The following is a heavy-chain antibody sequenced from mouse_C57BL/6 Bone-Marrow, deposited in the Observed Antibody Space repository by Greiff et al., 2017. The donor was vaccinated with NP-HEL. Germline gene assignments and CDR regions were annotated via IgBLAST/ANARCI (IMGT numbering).Heavy chain of an antibody. CDR3: TPYHMDY. Sequence: EVQLQQSGAELVRPGASVKLSCTASGFNIKDDYMHWVKQRPEQGLEWIGWIDPENGDTEYASKFQGKATITADTSSNTAYLQLSSLTSEDTAVYYCTPYHMDYWGQGTSVTVSS. CDR2: IDPENGDT. J-gene: IGHJ4*01. V-gene: IGHV14-4*01. D-gene: IGHD2-10*01. CDR1: GFNIKDDY.